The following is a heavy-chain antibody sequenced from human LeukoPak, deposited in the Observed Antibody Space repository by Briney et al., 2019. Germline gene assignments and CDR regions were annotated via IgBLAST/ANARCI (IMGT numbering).Heavy chain of an antibody. Sequence: ASVKVSCKASGYTFTSYDINWVRQATGQGLEWMGWMNPNSGNTGYAQKFQGRVTITRNTSISTAYMELSSLRSEDTAVYYCARNPGRNYYYYYYMDVWGKGTTVTVSS. D-gene: IGHD1-26*01. J-gene: IGHJ6*03. CDR3: ARNPGRNYYYYYYMDV. CDR1: GYTFTSYD. V-gene: IGHV1-8*03. CDR2: MNPNSGNT.